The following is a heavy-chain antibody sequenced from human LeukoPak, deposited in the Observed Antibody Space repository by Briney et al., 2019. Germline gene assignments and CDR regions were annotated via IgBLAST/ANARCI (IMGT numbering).Heavy chain of an antibody. Sequence: GRSLRLSCVGSGFTVLDHAMHWVRQAPGKGLEWVSVIGWSSGRIDYADSVKGRFTSSRDNAKNSPYLQMNSLRAEDTAIYYCIKDIRPGGMDVWGQGITVTVSS. CDR2: IGWSSGRI. CDR3: IKDIRPGGMDV. D-gene: IGHD1-14*01. J-gene: IGHJ6*02. V-gene: IGHV3-9*01. CDR1: GFTVLDHA.